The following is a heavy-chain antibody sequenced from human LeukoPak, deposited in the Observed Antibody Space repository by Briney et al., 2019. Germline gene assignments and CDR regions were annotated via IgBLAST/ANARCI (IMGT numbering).Heavy chain of an antibody. Sequence: GASVKVSCKASGYTFTGYYMHWVRQAPGQGLEWMGWINPNSGGTNYAPKFQGRVTMTRDTSISTAYMELSRLRSDDTAVYYCARDGYYYDSSQVYAFDIWGQGTMVTVSS. V-gene: IGHV1-2*02. CDR1: GYTFTGYY. CDR3: ARDGYYYDSSQVYAFDI. D-gene: IGHD3-22*01. J-gene: IGHJ3*02. CDR2: INPNSGGT.